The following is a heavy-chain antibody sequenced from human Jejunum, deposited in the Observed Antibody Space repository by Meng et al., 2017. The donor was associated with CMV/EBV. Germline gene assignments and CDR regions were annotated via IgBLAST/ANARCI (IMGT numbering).Heavy chain of an antibody. CDR3: ARGPGASTREGFDY. V-gene: IGHV4-4*07. CDR1: GGSISNHY. J-gene: IGHJ4*02. D-gene: IGHD1-26*01. CDR2: FYSSDTY. Sequence: VDLKEAGPGLVKPSETLSLTCTVSGGSISNHYWSWIRQSAGKGLEWIGRFYSSDTYNYHPSLNSRLTMSLDTSKNQFSLNLSSVTAADTAIYYCARGPGASTREGFDYWGLGTLVTVSS.